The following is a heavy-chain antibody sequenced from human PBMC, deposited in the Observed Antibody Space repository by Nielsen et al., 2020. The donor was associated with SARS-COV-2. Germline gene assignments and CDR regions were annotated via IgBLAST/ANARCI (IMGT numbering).Heavy chain of an antibody. CDR3: ARDILVMDGSSSFNYMDV. Sequence: WVRQAPGQGLEWMGIINPSGGSTSYAQKFQGRVTMTRDTSTSTVYMELSSLRSEDTAVYYCARDILVMDGSSSFNYMDVWGKGTTVTVSS. V-gene: IGHV1-46*01. J-gene: IGHJ6*03. CDR2: INPSGGST. D-gene: IGHD6-6*01.